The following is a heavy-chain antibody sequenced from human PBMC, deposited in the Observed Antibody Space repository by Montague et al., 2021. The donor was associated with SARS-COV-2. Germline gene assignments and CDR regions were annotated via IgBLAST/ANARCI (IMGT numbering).Heavy chain of an antibody. CDR1: GDSVSRNNPA. D-gene: IGHD1-7*01. J-gene: IGHJ3*02. Sequence: CAISGDSVSRNNPAWNWIRQSPSRGLEWLGRTYYGSSWNTDYAVSVKSRITISPDTSKNQVSLHLNSVTPEDTAVYYCARGWNYAFDIWSQGTMVTVSS. V-gene: IGHV6-1*01. CDR2: TYYGSSWNT. CDR3: ARGWNYAFDI.